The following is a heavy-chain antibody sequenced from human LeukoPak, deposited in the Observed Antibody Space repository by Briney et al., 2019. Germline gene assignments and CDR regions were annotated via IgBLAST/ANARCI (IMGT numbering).Heavy chain of an antibody. CDR3: ARLPFRSRIYGSGVLDV. Sequence: SETLSLTCTVSGGSISSYYWSWIRQPPGKGLEWIGYIYYSGSTNYNPSLKSRVTISVDASKNQFSLKLSSVTAADTAVYYCARLPFRSRIYGSGVLDVWGQGTTVTVSS. CDR1: GGSISSYY. V-gene: IGHV4-59*08. J-gene: IGHJ6*02. CDR2: IYYSGST. D-gene: IGHD3-10*01.